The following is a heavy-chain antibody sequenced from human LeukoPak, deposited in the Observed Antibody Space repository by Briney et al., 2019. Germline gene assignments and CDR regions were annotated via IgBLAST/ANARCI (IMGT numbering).Heavy chain of an antibody. D-gene: IGHD6-13*01. CDR3: ARVATGYSSTSDFDC. V-gene: IGHV3-74*01. Sequence: GGSLRLSCAASGFTFSSYWMHWVRQAPGKGLVWVSRINSDGSSTNYADSVKGRFTISRDNAKNTLYLQMNSLRAEDTAVYFCARVATGYSSTSDFDCWGQGTLVIVSS. CDR1: GFTFSSYW. CDR2: INSDGSST. J-gene: IGHJ4*02.